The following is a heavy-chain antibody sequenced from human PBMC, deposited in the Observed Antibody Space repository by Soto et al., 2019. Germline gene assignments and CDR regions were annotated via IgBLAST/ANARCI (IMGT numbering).Heavy chain of an antibody. CDR2: INPSGGST. CDR3: ARTGRRTTPAGGYYYYGMDV. D-gene: IGHD4-17*01. V-gene: IGHV1-46*01. J-gene: IGHJ6*02. CDR1: GYTFTSYY. Sequence: ASVKVSCKASGYTFTSYYMHWVLQAPGQGLEWMGIINPSGGSTSYAQKFQGRVTMTRDTSTSTVYMELSSLRSEDTAVYYCARTGRRTTPAGGYYYYGMDVWGQGTTVTVSS.